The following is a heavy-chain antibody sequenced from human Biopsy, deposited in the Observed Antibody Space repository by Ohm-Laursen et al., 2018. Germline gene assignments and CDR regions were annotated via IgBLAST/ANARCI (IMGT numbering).Heavy chain of an antibody. CDR2: IIPIPNVA. CDR1: GDSFTSYA. J-gene: IGHJ5*02. D-gene: IGHD1-26*01. V-gene: IGHV1-69*10. Sequence: SVKVSCKASGDSFTSYAIGWVRQAPGQGLEWMGGIIPIPNVATYAQKFQGRITITADESTSTAYMELSSLTSDDTAVYFCARGEGPSWFDPWGHGTLVTVSS. CDR3: ARGEGPSWFDP.